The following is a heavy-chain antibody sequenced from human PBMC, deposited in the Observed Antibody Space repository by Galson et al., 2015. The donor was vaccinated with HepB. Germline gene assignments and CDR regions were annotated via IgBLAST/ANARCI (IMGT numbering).Heavy chain of an antibody. Sequence: SLRLSCAASGFTFSSYSMNWVRQAPGKGLEWVSSISSSSSYIYYADSVKGRFTISRDNAKNSLYLQMNSLRAEDTAVYYCARDFPGGGVTTVTNDAFDIWGQGTMVTVSS. CDR1: GFTFSSYS. CDR3: ARDFPGGGVTTVTNDAFDI. V-gene: IGHV3-21*01. J-gene: IGHJ3*02. D-gene: IGHD4-17*01. CDR2: ISSSSSYI.